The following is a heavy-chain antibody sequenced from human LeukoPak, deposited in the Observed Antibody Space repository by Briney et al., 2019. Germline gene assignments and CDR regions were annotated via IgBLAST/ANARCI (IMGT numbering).Heavy chain of an antibody. CDR3: ARVYNTYYDFWSGHIYYIDV. D-gene: IGHD3-3*01. V-gene: IGHV1-18*01. Sequence: GASVKVSCKASGYTFISYGISWVRQAPGQGLEWMGWISAYNGNTNFAQKLQGRVTMTTDTSTSTAYMELRSLRSDDTAVYYCARVYNTYYDFWSGHIYYIDVWGKGTTVTVSS. CDR1: GYTFISYG. CDR2: ISAYNGNT. J-gene: IGHJ6*03.